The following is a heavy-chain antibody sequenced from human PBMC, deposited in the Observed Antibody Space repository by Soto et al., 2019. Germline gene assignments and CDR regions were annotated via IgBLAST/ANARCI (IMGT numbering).Heavy chain of an antibody. CDR1: GCTFTKYA. V-gene: IGHV1-3*01. CDR3: ERDLGGWPDY. CDR2: XNAGNDNT. D-gene: IGHD2-15*01. J-gene: IGHJ4*02. Sequence: GXSVKVSCKASGCTFTKYAIHWVRQAPGQSIXWMGWXNAGNDNTKYXXKFQDRVXXNRDKSASTAYMEMSSMRSEDTAVYYCERDLGGWPDYWGQGNLVTVS.